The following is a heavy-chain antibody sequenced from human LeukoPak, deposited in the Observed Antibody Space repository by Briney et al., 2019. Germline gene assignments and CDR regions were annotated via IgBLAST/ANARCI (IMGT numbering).Heavy chain of an antibody. V-gene: IGHV4-39*07. J-gene: IGHJ6*03. Sequence: SETLSLTCTVSGGSISSSSYYWSWIRQPPGKGLEWIVEINHSGSTNYNPSLKSRVTISVDTSKNQFSLKLSSVTAADTAVYYCARGYYMDVWGKGTTVTVSS. CDR2: INHSGST. CDR3: ARGYYMDV. CDR1: GGSISSSSYY.